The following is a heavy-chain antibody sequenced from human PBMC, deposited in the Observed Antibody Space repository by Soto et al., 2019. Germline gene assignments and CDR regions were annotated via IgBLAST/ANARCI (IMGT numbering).Heavy chain of an antibody. CDR3: ARHPYGDYDYYYYYMDV. CDR2: IYYSGST. Sequence: SETLSLTCTVSGGTISSYYWSWIRQHPGKGLEWIGYIYYSGSTNYNPSLKSRVTISVDTSKNQFSLKLSSVAAADTAVYYCARHPYGDYDYYYYYMDVWGKGTTVTVSS. D-gene: IGHD4-17*01. J-gene: IGHJ6*03. CDR1: GGTISSYY. V-gene: IGHV4-59*08.